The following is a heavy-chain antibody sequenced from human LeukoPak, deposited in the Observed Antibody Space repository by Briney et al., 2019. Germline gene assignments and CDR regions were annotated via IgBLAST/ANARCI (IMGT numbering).Heavy chain of an antibody. Sequence: SETLSLTCTVSGGSISSSSYYWGWIRQPPGTGLEWIGSIYYSGSTYYNPSLKSRVTISVDTSKNQFSLKLSSVTAADTAVYYCASYGGSSGYLFVFKIDGIFQHWGQGTLVTVSS. D-gene: IGHD3-22*01. CDR2: IYYSGST. J-gene: IGHJ1*01. CDR1: GGSISSSSYY. V-gene: IGHV4-39*07. CDR3: ASYGGSSGYLFVFKIDGIFQH.